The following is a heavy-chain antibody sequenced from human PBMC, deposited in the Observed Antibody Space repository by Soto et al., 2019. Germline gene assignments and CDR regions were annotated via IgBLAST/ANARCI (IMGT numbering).Heavy chain of an antibody. CDR3: ASVRQLVVYFYYYIDV. J-gene: IGHJ6*03. CDR1: GYTFTNYG. D-gene: IGHD6-6*01. CDR2: ISAYNGNT. Sequence: QVPLLQSGAEVKKPGASVKVSCKASGYTFTNYGITWVRQAPGQGLEWMGWISAYNGNTHYTQRLQGRVTMTTDTSTSTASMELRGLRSDDPAVYYSASVRQLVVYFYYYIDVWGKRTTVTVSS. V-gene: IGHV1-18*01.